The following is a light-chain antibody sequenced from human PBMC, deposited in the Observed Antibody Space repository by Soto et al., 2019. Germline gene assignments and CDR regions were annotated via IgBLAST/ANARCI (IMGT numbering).Light chain of an antibody. CDR1: QTINSNY. V-gene: IGKV3-20*01. CDR3: QHYGSPRWT. Sequence: EIILTQSQGTLSLSPGERATLSCRASQTINSNYLIWYQQKSGQAPRLLIYGAFSRATGIPDRFRGSGSGTDFTLTINRLEPEDFAVYYCQHYGSPRWTFGQGTKVDIK. CDR2: GAF. J-gene: IGKJ1*01.